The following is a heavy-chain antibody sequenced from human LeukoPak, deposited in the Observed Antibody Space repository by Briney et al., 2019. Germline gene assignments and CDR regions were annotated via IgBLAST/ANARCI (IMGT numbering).Heavy chain of an antibody. J-gene: IGHJ6*02. D-gene: IGHD6-19*01. CDR2: INTNTGNP. Sequence: GSVKVSCKTSGYTFTSYAMNWVRPAPGQGDEWMGWINTNTGNPTYAQGFTGRFVFSLDTSVSTAYLQISSLKAEDTAVYYCARTAVAGNYYYYGMDVWGQGTTVTVSS. CDR1: GYTFTSYA. CDR3: ARTAVAGNYYYYGMDV. V-gene: IGHV7-4-1*02.